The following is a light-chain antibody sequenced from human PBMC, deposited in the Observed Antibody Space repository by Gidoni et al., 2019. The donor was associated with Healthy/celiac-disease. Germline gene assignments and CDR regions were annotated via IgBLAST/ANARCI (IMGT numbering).Light chain of an antibody. CDR2: GKN. CDR1: SLRSYY. V-gene: IGLV3-19*01. J-gene: IGLJ1*01. Sequence: SSELTQDPSVSSALGQTDRITCQGDSLRSYYASWYQQKPGQAPVLVIDGKNNRHSGIPDRFSGSSSGNTAYLTITGAQAEDEADYYCNSRDSSGNHLVFGTGTKVTVL. CDR3: NSRDSSGNHLV.